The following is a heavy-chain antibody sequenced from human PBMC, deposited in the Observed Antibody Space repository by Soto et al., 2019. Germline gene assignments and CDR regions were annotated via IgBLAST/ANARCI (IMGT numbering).Heavy chain of an antibody. V-gene: IGHV1-58*01. CDR2: IVVGSGNT. CDR3: AALPSVASPEPYYYDSSGYWNWFDP. J-gene: IGHJ5*02. D-gene: IGHD3-22*01. Sequence: GASVKVSCKASGFTFTSSAVQWVRQARGQRLEWIGWIVVGSGNTNYAQKFQERVTITRDMSTSTAYMELSSLRSEDTAVYYCAALPSVASPEPYYYDSSGYWNWFDPRGQGTLVTVSS. CDR1: GFTFTSSA.